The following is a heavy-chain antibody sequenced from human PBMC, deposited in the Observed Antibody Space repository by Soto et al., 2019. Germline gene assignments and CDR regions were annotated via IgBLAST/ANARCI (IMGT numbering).Heavy chain of an antibody. V-gene: IGHV1-46*01. J-gene: IGHJ4*02. CDR3: ARAPYSSSSFFFDF. D-gene: IGHD6-6*01. CDR2: IHPKGGNA. Sequence: PSVNVSCKASGSTFTAYFMPCVRHAPGQGLEWMGIIHPKGGNANYEQKSQDRIAMTWDTSTSTVYMELSSLRSDDTAVYYCARAPYSSSSFFFDFWGQGTPVTVSS. CDR1: GSTFTAYF.